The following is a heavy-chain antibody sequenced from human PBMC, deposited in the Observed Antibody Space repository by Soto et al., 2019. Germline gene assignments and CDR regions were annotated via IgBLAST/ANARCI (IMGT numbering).Heavy chain of an antibody. CDR2: IYSGGTT. CDR3: VREVGS. CDR1: GLSVSSKY. Sequence: GGSLRLSCAASGLSVSSKYINWVRQAPGKGLEWLSTIYSGGTTYYADSVRGRFTISRDNSRNTLFLQMNNLGADDTAVYYCVREVGSWGQGTLVTVSS. J-gene: IGHJ5*01. V-gene: IGHV3-53*01.